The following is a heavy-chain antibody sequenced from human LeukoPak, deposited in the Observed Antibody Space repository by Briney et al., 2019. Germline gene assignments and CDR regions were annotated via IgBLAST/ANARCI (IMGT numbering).Heavy chain of an antibody. J-gene: IGHJ4*02. D-gene: IGHD6-19*01. Sequence: GGSLRLSCAASGFTLSSYWMHWVRQAPGXGLVGVSRINSDGSSTSYEDSVTGRFTISRDNAQNTLYMQMNSLRAEDTAVYYCARGGRYSSGSMDYWGQGTLVTVSS. CDR1: GFTLSSYW. CDR3: ARGGRYSSGSMDY. CDR2: INSDGSST. V-gene: IGHV3-74*01.